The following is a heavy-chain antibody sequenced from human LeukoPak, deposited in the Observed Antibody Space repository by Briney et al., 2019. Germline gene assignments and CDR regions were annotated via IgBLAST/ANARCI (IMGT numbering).Heavy chain of an antibody. CDR1: GFTFSGSA. Sequence: PGGSLRLSCAGSGFTFSGSALHWVRQAPGKGLEWIGRIRSKANSFVTVYTASVEGRFTISRDDSKNTAYLQMNSQRTEDTAVYYCTRHSDRYCSGAGCYVNYFYGLDVWGQGTTVTVS. J-gene: IGHJ6*02. D-gene: IGHD2-15*01. CDR2: IRSKANSFVT. CDR3: TRHSDRYCSGAGCYVNYFYGLDV. V-gene: IGHV3-73*01.